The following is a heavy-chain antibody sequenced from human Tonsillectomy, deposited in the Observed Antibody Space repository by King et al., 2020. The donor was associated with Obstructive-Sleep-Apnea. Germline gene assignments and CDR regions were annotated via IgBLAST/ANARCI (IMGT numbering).Heavy chain of an antibody. J-gene: IGHJ6*04. Sequence: LQLQESGPGLVKPSETLSLTCTVSGGSISSYYWSWIRQPPGKGLEWIGYIYYSGSTNYNPSLKSRVTISVDTSKNQFSLKLSSVTAADTAVYYCAREVQDYYYYGMDVWGKGTTVTVSS. V-gene: IGHV4-59*01. D-gene: IGHD1-1*01. CDR3: AREVQDYYYYGMDV. CDR1: GGSISSYY. CDR2: IYYSGST.